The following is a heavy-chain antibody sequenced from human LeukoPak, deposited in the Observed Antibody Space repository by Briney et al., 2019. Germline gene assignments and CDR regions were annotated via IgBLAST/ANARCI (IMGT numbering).Heavy chain of an antibody. D-gene: IGHD6-6*01. CDR1: GFTFSSYA. J-gene: IGHJ4*02. CDR2: ISGSGGST. CDR3: AKVGAYSSLSLNFDY. V-gene: IGHV3-23*01. Sequence: PGGSLRLSCAASGFTFSSYAMSWVRQAPGKGLEWVSAISGSGGSTYYADSVKGRFTISRDNSKNTLYLQMNSLRAEDTAVYYCAKVGAYSSLSLNFDYWGQGTLVTVSS.